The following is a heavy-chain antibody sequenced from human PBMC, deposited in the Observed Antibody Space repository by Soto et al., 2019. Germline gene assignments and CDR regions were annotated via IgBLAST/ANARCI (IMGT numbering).Heavy chain of an antibody. D-gene: IGHD2-21*01. CDR3: ARVFIPRPYGMDV. CDR2: INPSGGST. V-gene: IGHV1-46*01. Sequence: QVQLVQSGAEVKKPGASVKVSCKASGYTFTSYYMHWVRQAPGQGLEWMGIINPSGGSTSYAQQFQGRVTMTRDTSTSTVYMELSSLRSEDTAVYYCARVFIPRPYGMDVWGQGTTVTVSS. J-gene: IGHJ6*02. CDR1: GYTFTSYY.